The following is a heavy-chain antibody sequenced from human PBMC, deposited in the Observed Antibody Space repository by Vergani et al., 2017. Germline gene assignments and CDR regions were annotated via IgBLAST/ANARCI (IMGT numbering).Heavy chain of an antibody. V-gene: IGHV3-30*02. CDR2: IRYDGSNP. D-gene: IGHD1-26*01. CDR1: GYTFGHFD. Sequence: QEQLLQSGGGVVQPGGFLRLSCIGSGYTFGHFDMHWVRQAPGKGLAWVAFIRYDGSNPQYIDSVKGRFTISRDNSKDTLFLQMNGLRPEDTGTYFCAXKGGSLYYYGVDVWGQGTTITVSS. CDR3: AXKGGSLYYYGVDV. J-gene: IGHJ6*02.